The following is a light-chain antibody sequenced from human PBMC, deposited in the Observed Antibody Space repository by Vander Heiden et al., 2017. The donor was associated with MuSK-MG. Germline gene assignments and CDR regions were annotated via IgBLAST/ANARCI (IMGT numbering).Light chain of an antibody. Sequence: EIVLTPSPGTLSLSPGDRATLPCRVSQGVSGSYLAGYQQKPGQAPRHLIFSVSSRATGIPDGFSGSGSGTDFTLTISSLEPEDVVVYYCQQYGSSLYTFGQGTKLEIK. CDR2: SVS. CDR1: QGVSGSY. J-gene: IGKJ2*01. CDR3: QQYGSSLYT. V-gene: IGKV3-20*01.